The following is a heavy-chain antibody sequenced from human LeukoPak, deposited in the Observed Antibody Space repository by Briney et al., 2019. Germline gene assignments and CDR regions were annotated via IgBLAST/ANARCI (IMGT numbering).Heavy chain of an antibody. CDR1: GFTFSSYG. D-gene: IGHD6-19*01. V-gene: IGHV3-23*01. CDR2: ISGSGDYT. CDR3: AKLPQAGCDYYYIYD. Sequence: PGGSLRLSCAASGFTFSSYGMSWVRQAPGKGLEWVSAISGSGDYTYYADSVKGRFTISRDNSKTTLFLQMNSLRAEDTALYYCAKLPQAGCDYYYIYDWGKGTTVTVSS. J-gene: IGHJ6*03.